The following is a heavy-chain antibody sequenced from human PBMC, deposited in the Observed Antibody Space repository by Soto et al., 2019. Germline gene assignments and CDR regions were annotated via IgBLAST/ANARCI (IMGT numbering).Heavy chain of an antibody. D-gene: IGHD6-13*01. CDR2: TDYSGNT. J-gene: IGHJ4*02. Sequence: PSETLSLTGTVSSDSISSYYWIWIRQSPGKGLEWIGYTDYSGNTNYNPSLKSRVTISGDTSKNQFSLRAEDTAVYYCAKGTDISGWGAAAPVYWGQGTLVSVSP. V-gene: IGHV4-59*01. CDR1: SDSISSYY. CDR3: AKGTDISGWGAAAPVY.